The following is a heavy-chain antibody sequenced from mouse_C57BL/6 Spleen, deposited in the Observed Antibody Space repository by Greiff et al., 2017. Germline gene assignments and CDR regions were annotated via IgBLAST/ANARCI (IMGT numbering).Heavy chain of an antibody. D-gene: IGHD1-1*01. V-gene: IGHV14-3*01. CDR3: APITTVVGYAMDY. CDR1: GFNIKNTY. J-gene: IGHJ4*01. Sequence: VQLKESVAELVRPGASVKLSCTASGFNIKNTYMHWVKQRPEQGLEWIGRIDPANGNTKYAPKFQGKATITADTSSNTAYLQLSSLTSEDTAIYYCAPITTVVGYAMDYWGQGTSVTVSS. CDR2: IDPANGNT.